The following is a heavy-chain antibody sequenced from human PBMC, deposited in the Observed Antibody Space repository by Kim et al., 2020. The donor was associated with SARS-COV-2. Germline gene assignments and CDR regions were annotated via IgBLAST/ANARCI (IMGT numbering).Heavy chain of an antibody. CDR3: ARGWGVILHSLDL. CDR1: GFALSAYG. V-gene: IGHV3-33*08. D-gene: IGHD3-10*01. CDR2: ICYPGGNT. Sequence: GGSLRLSCMASGFALSAYGMHWVRQAPGKGLQWVSAICYPGGNTYYADSVKGRFTISRDDSKNTLYLQMNNLRVDDTAVYYCARGWGVILHSLDLWGQGTLVTVSS. J-gene: IGHJ4*02.